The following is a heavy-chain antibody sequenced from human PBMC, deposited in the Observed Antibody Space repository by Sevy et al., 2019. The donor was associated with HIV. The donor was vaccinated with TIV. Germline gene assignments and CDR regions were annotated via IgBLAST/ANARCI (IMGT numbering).Heavy chain of an antibody. J-gene: IGHJ4*02. D-gene: IGHD2-2*02. Sequence: GGSLRLSCAASGFTFSSYAMHWVRQAPGKGLEWVAVISYDGSNKYYADSVKGRFTISRDNSKNTLYLQMNSLRAEDTAVYYCATGFIVVVPAAIWGAVYLGQGTLVTVSS. CDR2: ISYDGSNK. CDR1: GFTFSSYA. V-gene: IGHV3-30*04. CDR3: ATGFIVVVPAAIWGAVY.